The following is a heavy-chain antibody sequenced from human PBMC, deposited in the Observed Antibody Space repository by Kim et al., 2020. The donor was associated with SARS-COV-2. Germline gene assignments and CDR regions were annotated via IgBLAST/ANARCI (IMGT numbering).Heavy chain of an antibody. Sequence: GGSLRLSCAASGFTFSSYAMHWVRQAPGKGLEWVAVISYDGSNKYYADSVKGRFTISRDNSKNTLYLQMNSLRAEDTAVYYCAVNEWFGELSFDYWGQGTLVTVSS. D-gene: IGHD3-10*01. V-gene: IGHV3-30*04. CDR2: ISYDGSNK. J-gene: IGHJ4*02. CDR3: AVNEWFGELSFDY. CDR1: GFTFSSYA.